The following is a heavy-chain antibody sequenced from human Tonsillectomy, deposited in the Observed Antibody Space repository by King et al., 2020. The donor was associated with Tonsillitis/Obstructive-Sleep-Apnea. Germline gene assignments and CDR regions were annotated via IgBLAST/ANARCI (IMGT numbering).Heavy chain of an antibody. Sequence: VQLQQWGAGLLKPSETLSLTCAVYGGSFSRYYWSWIRQPPGKGLEWIGEINQSGSTNYNPSLKSRVTISVDTSKNQFSLKLKSVTAADTAVYYCARVYDFLTGGGPAPRFDPWGQGTLVTVSS. CDR1: GGSFSRYY. V-gene: IGHV4-34*01. CDR3: ARVYDFLTGGGPAPRFDP. J-gene: IGHJ5*02. D-gene: IGHD3-9*01. CDR2: INQSGST.